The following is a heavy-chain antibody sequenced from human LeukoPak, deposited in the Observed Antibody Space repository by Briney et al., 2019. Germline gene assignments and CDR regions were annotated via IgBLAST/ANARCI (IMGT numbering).Heavy chain of an antibody. V-gene: IGHV3-66*01. CDR2: VYSDGST. CDR1: EFTVSRNY. Sequence: GGSLRLSCAASEFTVSRNYMSWVRQAPGKGLEWVSVVYSDGSTYYADSVKGRFTISRDNSKNTLYLQMSNLRAEDTAVYYCARDAYYAAAGRRGNDYWGQGTLVTVSS. CDR3: ARDAYYAAAGRRGNDY. D-gene: IGHD6-13*01. J-gene: IGHJ4*02.